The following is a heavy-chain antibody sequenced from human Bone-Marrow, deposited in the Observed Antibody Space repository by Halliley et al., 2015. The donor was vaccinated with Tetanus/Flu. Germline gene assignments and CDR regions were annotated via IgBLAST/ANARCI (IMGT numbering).Heavy chain of an antibody. J-gene: IGHJ4*02. V-gene: IGHV3-7*04. CDR2: INQDESVR. D-gene: IGHD5-12*01. CDR3: ARDSGYDRLDY. Sequence: GLGWVATINQDESVRGYVDSVKGRFTISRDNARSSLYLQMNSLRAEDTAVYYCARDSGYDRLDYWGQGTLVTVSS.